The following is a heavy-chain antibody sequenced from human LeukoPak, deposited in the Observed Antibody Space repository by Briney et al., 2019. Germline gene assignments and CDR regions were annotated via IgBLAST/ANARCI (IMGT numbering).Heavy chain of an antibody. CDR1: GFTFSSYE. CDR3: ARDPYSGSYGNYYYYFMDV. Sequence: GGSLRLSCAASGFTFSSYEMNWVRQAPGKGLEWVSSITSGSSYIYYADSVKGRFTISRDNAKNSLYLQMNSLRAEDTAVYYCARDPYSGSYGNYYYYFMDVWGKGTTVTVSS. CDR2: ITSGSSYI. D-gene: IGHD1-26*01. V-gene: IGHV3-21*01. J-gene: IGHJ6*03.